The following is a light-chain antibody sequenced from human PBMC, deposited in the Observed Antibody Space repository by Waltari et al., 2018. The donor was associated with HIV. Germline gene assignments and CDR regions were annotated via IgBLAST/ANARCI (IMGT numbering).Light chain of an antibody. CDR3: ASFTSGRLNV. CDR2: DVY. J-gene: IGLJ1*01. Sequence: QSALTQPAAVSGSPAQSITISCTGPTSDVGAYVYVPWYQQHPGKVPKLLIYDVYNRPSRISNRFSGSKSGNTASLTISGLQSEDEADYYCASFTSGRLNVFGTGTKVTVL. CDR1: TSDVGAYVY. V-gene: IGLV2-14*03.